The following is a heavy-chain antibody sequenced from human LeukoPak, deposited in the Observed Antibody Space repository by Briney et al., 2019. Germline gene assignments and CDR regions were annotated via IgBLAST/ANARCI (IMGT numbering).Heavy chain of an antibody. J-gene: IGHJ4*02. CDR1: GFTFSSYA. CDR3: AAGYGSGSYWLGYFDY. D-gene: IGHD3-10*01. V-gene: IGHV3-30-3*01. CDR2: ISYDGSNK. Sequence: GGSLRLSCAASGFTFSSYAMHWVRQAPGKGLEWVAVISYDGSNKYYADSVKGRFTISRDNSKNTLYLQMNSLRAEDTAVYYCAAGYGSGSYWLGYFDYWGQGTLVTVSS.